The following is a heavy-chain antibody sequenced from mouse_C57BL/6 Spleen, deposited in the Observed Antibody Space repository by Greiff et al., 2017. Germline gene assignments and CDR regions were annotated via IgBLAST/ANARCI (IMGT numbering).Heavy chain of an antibody. Sequence: VQLQQPGAELVKPGASVKLSCKASGYTFTSYWMHWVKQRPGQGLEWIGMIHPNSGSTNYNEKFKSKATLTVDKSSSTAYMQLSSLTSEDSAVYYCARPPTDGYSFAYWGQGTLVTVSA. D-gene: IGHD2-3*01. CDR1: GYTFTSYW. V-gene: IGHV1-64*01. CDR2: IHPNSGST. J-gene: IGHJ3*01. CDR3: ARPPTDGYSFAY.